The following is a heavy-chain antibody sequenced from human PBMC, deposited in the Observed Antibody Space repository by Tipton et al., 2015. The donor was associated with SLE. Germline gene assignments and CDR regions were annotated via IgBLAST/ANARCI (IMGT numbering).Heavy chain of an antibody. CDR3: ARAPSFMVRRFTVYHFDS. J-gene: IGHJ4*02. CDR1: GGPISSGGYY. Sequence: TLSLTCTVSGGPISSGGYYWSWIRQHPGKGLEWIGYIYYSGSTYYNPSLKSRVIISADTSKSRFSLKVTSVTAADTAVYYCARAPSFMVRRFTVYHFDSWGQGTRVTVSS. D-gene: IGHD3-10*01. CDR2: IYYSGST. V-gene: IGHV4-31*03.